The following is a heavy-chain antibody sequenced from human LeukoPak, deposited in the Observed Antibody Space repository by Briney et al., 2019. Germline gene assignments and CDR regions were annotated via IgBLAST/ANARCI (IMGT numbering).Heavy chain of an antibody. J-gene: IGHJ6*03. CDR2: IDWDDDK. CDR1: GFSRSTSGIC. V-gene: IGHV2-70*11. CDR3: AHELRYYYYMDV. D-gene: IGHD2-15*01. Sequence: SGATLVNPTQTLTLTCTFSGFSRSTSGICVSWIRQPPGKALEWLARIDWDDDKYYSTSLKTRLTISKDTSKNQVVLTMTNMDPVDTATYYCAHELRYYYYMDVWGKGTTVTVSS.